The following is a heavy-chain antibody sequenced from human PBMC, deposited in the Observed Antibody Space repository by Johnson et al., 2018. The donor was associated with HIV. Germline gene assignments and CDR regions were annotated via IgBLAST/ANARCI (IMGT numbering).Heavy chain of an antibody. J-gene: IGHJ3*02. D-gene: IGHD2-8*01. V-gene: IGHV3-20*04. CDR3: ATRDPTYRPGVFDI. CDR1: GFSFDDFG. Sequence: VQLVESGGVVVQPGGSLRLSCAASGFSFDDFGMSWVRQAPGKGLEWVSGINWNGGTTDYADSVKGRFTISRDNAKNSLYLQINSLRAEDTAVYYCATRDPTYRPGVFDIWGQGTMVTVSS. CDR2: INWNGGTT.